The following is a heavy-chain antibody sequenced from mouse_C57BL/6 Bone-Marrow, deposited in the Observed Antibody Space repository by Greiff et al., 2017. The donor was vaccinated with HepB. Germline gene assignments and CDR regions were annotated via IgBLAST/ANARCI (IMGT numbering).Heavy chain of an antibody. J-gene: IGHJ4*01. CDR1: GFTFSSYA. CDR3: ARDLFYAMDY. CDR2: ISDGGSYT. V-gene: IGHV5-4*01. Sequence: EVQVVESGGGLVKPGGSLKLSCAASGFTFSSYAMSWVRQTPEKRLEWVATISDGGSYTYYPDNVKGRFTISRDNAKNNLYLQMSHLKSEDTAMYYCARDLFYAMDYWGQGTSVTVSS.